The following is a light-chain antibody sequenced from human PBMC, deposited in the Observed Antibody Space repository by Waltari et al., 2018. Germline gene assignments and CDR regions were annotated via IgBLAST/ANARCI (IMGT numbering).Light chain of an antibody. V-gene: IGKV1-5*03. CDR1: QSIITW. Sequence: IQMTQSPPTLSASVGDRVTISCRASQSIITWLAWYQQTPGKAPKLLVYKASSLESGVPSRFSGSGSGTEFTLTISSLQADDFATYYCQQYNKYPLTFGGGTKVEI. J-gene: IGKJ4*01. CDR3: QQYNKYPLT. CDR2: KAS.